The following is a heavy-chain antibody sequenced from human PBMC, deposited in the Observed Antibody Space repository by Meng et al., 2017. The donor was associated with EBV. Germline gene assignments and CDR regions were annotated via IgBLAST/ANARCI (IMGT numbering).Heavy chain of an antibody. D-gene: IGHD3-10*01. J-gene: IGHJ4*02. V-gene: IGHV1-69*12. CDR2: FLPRLGAP. CDR3: ASESGRGYTPDY. Sequence: VELVQSPAEVKKPGSSVKVSCKTSGGPFRYYAISWVRQAPGQGLEWLGGFLPRLGAPNYAQKFHGRVKITADESTSTHYMDLSSLRSEDTAIYYCASESGRGYTPDYWGQGTLVTVSS. CDR1: GGPFRYYA.